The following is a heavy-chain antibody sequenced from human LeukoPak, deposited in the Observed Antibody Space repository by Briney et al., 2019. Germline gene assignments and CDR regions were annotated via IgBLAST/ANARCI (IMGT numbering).Heavy chain of an antibody. Sequence: PGGSLRLSCAASGFTFSTFSMNWVRQAPGKGPEWVSYISSSSSTTYYADSLKGRSTISRDNSKNTLYMHMNSLTAEDTAIYYCVREGPRGGVQGDAFDIWGQGTVVTISS. CDR3: VREGPRGGVQGDAFDI. CDR1: GFTFSTFS. D-gene: IGHD3-10*01. CDR2: ISSSSSTT. J-gene: IGHJ3*02. V-gene: IGHV3-48*01.